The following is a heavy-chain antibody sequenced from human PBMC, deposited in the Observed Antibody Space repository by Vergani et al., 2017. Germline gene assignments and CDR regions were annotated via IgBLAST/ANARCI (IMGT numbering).Heavy chain of an antibody. Sequence: EVQLLESGGGLVQPGGSLRLSCAASGFTFSNSAVSWVRQAPGRGLAWVSSISVPGLSTYYADSVKGRFSISRDNSKNTVFLQMNSLRAEDTAIYYCVKEKIDLGSYFFDSWGHGILVTVSS. CDR2: ISVPGLST. D-gene: IGHD2/OR15-2a*01. CDR3: VKEKIDLGSYFFDS. V-gene: IGHV3-23*01. J-gene: IGHJ4*01. CDR1: GFTFSNSA.